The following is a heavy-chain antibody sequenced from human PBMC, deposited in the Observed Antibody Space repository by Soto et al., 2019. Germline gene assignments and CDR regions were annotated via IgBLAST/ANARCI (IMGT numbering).Heavy chain of an antibody. V-gene: IGHV3-15*01. J-gene: IGHJ6*02. CDR2: IKSKTDGGTT. CDR1: GFTLSNAW. Sequence: GGSLRLSCAASGFTLSNAWMSWVRQAPGKGLEWVGRIKSKTDGGTTDYAAPVKGRFTISRDDSKNTLYLQMNSLKTEDTAVYYCTVRTVTTLWYYGMDVWGQGTTVTVSS. D-gene: IGHD4-17*01. CDR3: TVRTVTTLWYYGMDV.